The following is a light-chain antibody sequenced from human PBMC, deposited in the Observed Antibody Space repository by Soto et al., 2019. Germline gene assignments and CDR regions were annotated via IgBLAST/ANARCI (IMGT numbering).Light chain of an antibody. CDR1: HSVSSSY. CDR2: GAS. CDR3: QQYVSSLYT. J-gene: IGKJ2*01. Sequence: EIVLPQSPGTLSLSPGERATLSCRASHSVSSSYLAWYQQKPAQAPRLLIYGASSRATGIPDRFSGSGSGTDFTLTTSRLEPEDLAVYYCQQYVSSLYTFGQGTKLEIK. V-gene: IGKV3-20*01.